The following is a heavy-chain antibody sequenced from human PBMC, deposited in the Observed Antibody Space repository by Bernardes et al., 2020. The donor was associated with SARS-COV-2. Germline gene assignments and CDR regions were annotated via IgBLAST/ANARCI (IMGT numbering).Heavy chain of an antibody. CDR1: GFTFDDYT. V-gene: IGHV3-43*01. J-gene: IGHJ5*02. Sequence: GYLRLSCAASGFTFDDYTMHWVRQAPGKGLEWVSLISWDGGSTYYADSVKGRFTISRDNSKNSLYLQMNSLRTEDTALYYCAKGPMGYCSGGSCHPDTWGQGTLVTVSS. CDR3: AKGPMGYCSGGSCHPDT. D-gene: IGHD2-15*01. CDR2: ISWDGGST.